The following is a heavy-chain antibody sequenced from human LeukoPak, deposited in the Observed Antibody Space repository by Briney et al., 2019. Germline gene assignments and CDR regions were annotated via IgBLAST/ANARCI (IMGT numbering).Heavy chain of an antibody. CDR1: GYTFPSYV. J-gene: IGHJ4*02. V-gene: IGHV1-8*03. D-gene: IGHD5-12*01. CDR2: MNPNSGTT. CDR3: ARGRSTGYPYYFEY. Sequence: ASVRVSCKASGYTFPSYVINWVRQATGQGLEWMGWMNPNSGTTGYAQKFQGRVTITRNTSISTAYMELSGLRSEDTAVYYCARGRSTGYPYYFEYWGQGTLVTVSS.